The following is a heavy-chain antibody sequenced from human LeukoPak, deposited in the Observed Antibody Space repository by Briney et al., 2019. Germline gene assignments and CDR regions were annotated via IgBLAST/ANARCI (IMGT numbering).Heavy chain of an antibody. Sequence: SETLSLTCTVSGGSISSYYWSWIRQPPGKGLEWIGYIYYSGSTNYNPSLKSRVTISVDTSKNQFSLKLSSVTAPDPPLYYCAVTSPVSHHPLHHCDYWGQPTLVTVPS. D-gene: IGHD1-14*01. CDR3: AVTSPVSHHPLHHCDY. CDR1: GGSISSYY. V-gene: IGHV4-59*08. J-gene: IGHJ4*02. CDR2: IYYSGST.